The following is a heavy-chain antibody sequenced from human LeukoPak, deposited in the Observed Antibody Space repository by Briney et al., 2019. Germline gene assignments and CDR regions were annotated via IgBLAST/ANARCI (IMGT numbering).Heavy chain of an antibody. CDR1: GLTFRTSA. V-gene: IGHV1-58*02. D-gene: IGHD5-12*01. CDR3: AAGFSNRGYIY. J-gene: IGHJ4*02. CDR2: TVLGSGDT. Sequence: ASVKVSCKASGLTFRTSAMQWVRQTRGQGLEWIGWTVLGSGDTNYAQSLKERVTITRDMSTSAAYMELSSLRFEDTAMYYCAAGFSNRGYIYWGQGTQVTVSS.